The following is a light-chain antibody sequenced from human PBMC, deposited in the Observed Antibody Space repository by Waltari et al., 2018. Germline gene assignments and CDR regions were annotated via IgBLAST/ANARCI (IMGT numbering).Light chain of an antibody. CDR1: QSIKNY. CDR3: QQSYSTPYT. CDR2: TAS. J-gene: IGKJ2*01. V-gene: IGKV1-39*01. Sequence: DIQMTQSPSSLSASVGDRVTITCRASQSIKNYLDWYQQKPGKAPKLLIYTASSLQSGVPSRFSGRASGTDFTLTITSLQPEDFATYYCQQSYSTPYTFGQGTKLEIK.